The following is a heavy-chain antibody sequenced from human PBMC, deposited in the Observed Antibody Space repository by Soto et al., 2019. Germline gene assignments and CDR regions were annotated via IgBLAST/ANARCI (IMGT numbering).Heavy chain of an antibody. J-gene: IGHJ4*02. D-gene: IGHD3-22*01. CDR2: ISSSSSTI. CDR3: ARDYYDSSGYYWGFDY. CDR1: GFTFSSYS. Sequence: GGSLRLSCAASGFTFSSYSMNWVRQAPGKGLEWVSYISSSSSTIYYADSVKGRFTISRDNAKNSLYLQMNSLRDEDTAVYYCARDYYDSSGYYWGFDYWGQGTLVTVSS. V-gene: IGHV3-48*02.